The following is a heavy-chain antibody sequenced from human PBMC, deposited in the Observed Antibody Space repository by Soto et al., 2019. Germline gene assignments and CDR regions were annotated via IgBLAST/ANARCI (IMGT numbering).Heavy chain of an antibody. Sequence: SETLSLTCAVYGGSFSGYYWSWIRQPPGKGLEWIGEINHSGSTNYNPSLKSRVTISVDTSKNQFSLKLSSVTAADTAVYYCARVGVRTRRRAVAHCFDYWGQGTLVTVSS. J-gene: IGHJ4*02. CDR1: GGSFSGYY. V-gene: IGHV4-34*01. D-gene: IGHD6-19*01. CDR3: ARVGVRTRRRAVAHCFDY. CDR2: INHSGST.